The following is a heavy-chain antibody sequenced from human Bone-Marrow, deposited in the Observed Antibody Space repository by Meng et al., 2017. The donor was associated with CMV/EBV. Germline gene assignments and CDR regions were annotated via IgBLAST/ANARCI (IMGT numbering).Heavy chain of an antibody. J-gene: IGHJ6*02. CDR3: ARDGLYGSGDYGMDV. CDR1: GGPIVSGGYY. D-gene: IGHD3-10*01. Sequence: SETLSLTCIVSGGPIVSGGYYWGWVRQSPGKGLEWIGSVHYSENTYYKSSLKGRISISVDTSKSQFSLRLSSVTAADTAVYYCARDGLYGSGDYGMDVWGQGTTVTVSS. CDR2: VHYSENT. V-gene: IGHV4-39*02.